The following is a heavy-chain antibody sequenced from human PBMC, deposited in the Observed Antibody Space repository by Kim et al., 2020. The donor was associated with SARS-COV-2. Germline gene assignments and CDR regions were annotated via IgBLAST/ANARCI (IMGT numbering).Heavy chain of an antibody. CDR2: ISSSGSTI. CDR3: ASSRGATYYYILTGYPLGYYYYGMDV. Sequence: GGSLRLSCAASGFTFSSYEMNWVRQAPGKGLEWVSYISSSGSTIYYADSVKGRFTISRDNAKNSLYLQMNSLRAEDTAVYYCASSRGATYYYILTGYPLGYYYYGMDVWGQGTTVTVSS. CDR1: GFTFSSYE. D-gene: IGHD3-9*01. J-gene: IGHJ6*02. V-gene: IGHV3-48*03.